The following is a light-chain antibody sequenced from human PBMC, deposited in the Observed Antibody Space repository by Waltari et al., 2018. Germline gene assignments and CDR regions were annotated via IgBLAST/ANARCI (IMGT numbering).Light chain of an antibody. V-gene: IGLV1-44*01. CDR3: ATWDDSLNGRV. CDR1: SSNIGTDT. J-gene: IGLJ3*02. Sequence: QSVLTQPPSASGTPGQRVTTSCSGSSSNIGTDTVNWYQQVPGTAPKLLIYGNDQRPSGVPDRFSGSKSGTSASLAITGLQSEDEADYYCATWDDSLNGRVFGGGTKLTVL. CDR2: GND.